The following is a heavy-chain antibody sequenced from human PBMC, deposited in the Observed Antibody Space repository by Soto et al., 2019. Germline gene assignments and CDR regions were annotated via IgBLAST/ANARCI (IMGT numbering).Heavy chain of an antibody. D-gene: IGHD2-15*01. CDR3: ARTKAAVAAFDI. Sequence: DSLTISCKGSGYSFTSYWISLVRQMPGKGLEWMGRIDPSDSYTNYSPSFQGHVTISADKSISTAYLQWSSLKASDTAMYYCARTKAAVAAFDIWGQGTMVTVSS. V-gene: IGHV5-10-1*01. J-gene: IGHJ3*02. CDR2: IDPSDSYT. CDR1: GYSFTSYW.